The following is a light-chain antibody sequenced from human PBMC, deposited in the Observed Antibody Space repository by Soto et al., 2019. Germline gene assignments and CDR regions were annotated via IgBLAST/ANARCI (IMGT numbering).Light chain of an antibody. Sequence: QSVLTQPASVSGSRGQSITISCTGTSSDVGNYNLVSWYQKHPGKAPKLLIYEVTRRPSGVTNRFSGSKSGNTASLTISGLQAEDEADYYCCSYAGSSTPLVFGGGTKLTVL. CDR2: EVT. J-gene: IGLJ3*02. CDR3: CSYAGSSTPLV. V-gene: IGLV2-23*02. CDR1: SSDVGNYNL.